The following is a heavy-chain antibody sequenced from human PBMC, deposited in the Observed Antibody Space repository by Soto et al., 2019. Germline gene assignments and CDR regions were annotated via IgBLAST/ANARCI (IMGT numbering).Heavy chain of an antibody. CDR3: AHRRPPFCSGGICYHDAFDI. V-gene: IGHV2-5*02. Sequence: QITLKESGPTLVKPTQTLTLTCTFSGFSLTTTAEGVAWIRQPPGKALEWLALIYWDDNKRYTPSLKTMLTITKDTTKSQVVLTMTNMDPADTATYYCAHRRPPFCSGGICYHDAFDIWGQGTMVTVSS. CDR1: GFSLTTTAEG. J-gene: IGHJ3*02. CDR2: IYWDDNK. D-gene: IGHD2-8*02.